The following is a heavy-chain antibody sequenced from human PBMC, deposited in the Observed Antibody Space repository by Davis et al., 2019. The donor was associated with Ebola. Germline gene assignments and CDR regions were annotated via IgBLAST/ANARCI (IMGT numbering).Heavy chain of an antibody. D-gene: IGHD1-26*01. J-gene: IGHJ4*02. Sequence: GESLKISCAASGFTFSSYWMSWVRQAPGKGLEWVANIKQDGSEKYYVDSVKGRFTISRDNAKNSLYLQMNSLRAEDTAVYYCARGGSSGSYAYFDYWGQGTLVTVSS. CDR3: ARGGSSGSYAYFDY. CDR1: GFTFSSYW. V-gene: IGHV3-7*01. CDR2: IKQDGSEK.